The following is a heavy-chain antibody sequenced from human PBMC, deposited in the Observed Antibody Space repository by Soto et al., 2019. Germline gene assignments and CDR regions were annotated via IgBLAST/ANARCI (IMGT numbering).Heavy chain of an antibody. CDR2: VIPYFGTA. D-gene: IGHD3-3*01. J-gene: IGHJ6*02. Sequence: EQLVQSGAEVKKPGSSVKVSCEASGGTFSTYSISWVRQAPGHGREWMGEVIPYFGTANHAQKFQGRVTLTVDASTSTADMELRSLRSEDTALYYCARVRMSFRRRGGHYYEAGMDVWGQGTRVTVSS. V-gene: IGHV1-69*01. CDR1: GGTFSTYS. CDR3: ARVRMSFRRRGGHYYEAGMDV.